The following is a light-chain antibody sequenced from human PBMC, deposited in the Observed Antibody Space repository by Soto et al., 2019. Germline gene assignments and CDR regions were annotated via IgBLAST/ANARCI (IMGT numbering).Light chain of an antibody. J-gene: IGLJ1*01. CDR1: SSDVGGYNY. V-gene: IGLV2-14*01. Sequence: QSALTQPASVSGSPGQSITISCTGTSSDVGGYNYVSWYQHHPGKAPKLMIYEVSNRPSGVSNRFSGSKSGNTASLTISGLQAEDEADYYCSSYTISSLYVFGTGTKLTVL. CDR3: SSYTISSLYV. CDR2: EVS.